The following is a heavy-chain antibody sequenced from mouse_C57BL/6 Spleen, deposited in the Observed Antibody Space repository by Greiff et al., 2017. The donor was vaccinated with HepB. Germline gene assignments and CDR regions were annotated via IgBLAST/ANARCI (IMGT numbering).Heavy chain of an antibody. CDR1: GYSFTGYY. CDR2: INPSTGGT. V-gene: IGHV1-42*01. Sequence: EVQLVESGPELVKPGASVKISCKASGYSFTGYYMNWVKQSPEKSLEWIGEINPSTGGTTYNQKFKAKATLTVDKSSSTAYMQLKSLTSEDSAVYYCARGYYGNYGAYWGQGTLVTVSA. J-gene: IGHJ3*01. CDR3: ARGYYGNYGAY. D-gene: IGHD2-1*01.